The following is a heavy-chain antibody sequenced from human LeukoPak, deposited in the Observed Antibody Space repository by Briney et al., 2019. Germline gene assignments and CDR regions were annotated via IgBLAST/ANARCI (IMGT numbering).Heavy chain of an antibody. CDR1: GFTFSSYG. CDR2: IRYDGSNK. D-gene: IGHD3-10*01. CDR3: AKWGKLLWFGELLSGAFDI. J-gene: IGHJ3*02. Sequence: PGGSLRLSCAASGFTFSSYGMRWARQAPGKGLEWVAFIRYDGSNKYYADSVKGRFTISRDNSKNTLYLQMNSLRAEDTAVYYCAKWGKLLWFGELLSGAFDIWGQGTMVTVSS. V-gene: IGHV3-30*02.